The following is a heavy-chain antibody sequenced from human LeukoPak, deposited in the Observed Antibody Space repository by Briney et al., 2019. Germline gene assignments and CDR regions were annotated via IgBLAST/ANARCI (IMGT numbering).Heavy chain of an antibody. V-gene: IGHV4-34*01. CDR2: INHSGST. Sequence: PSETLSLTCAVYGGSFSGYYWSWIRQPPGKGLEWIGEINHSGSTNYNPSLKSRVTMSVDTSKNQFSLKLSSVTAADTAVYYCARDFFGWSFDYWGQGTLVTVSS. D-gene: IGHD3-3*01. CDR1: GGSFSGYY. J-gene: IGHJ4*02. CDR3: ARDFFGWSFDY.